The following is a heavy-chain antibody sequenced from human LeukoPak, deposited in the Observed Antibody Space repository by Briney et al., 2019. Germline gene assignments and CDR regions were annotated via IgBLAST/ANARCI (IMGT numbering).Heavy chain of an antibody. Sequence: GGSLRLSCAASGFTLSSYSMNWVRQAPGKGLEWVSYISSSSTIYYADSVKGRFTISRDNAKNSLYLQMNSLRAEDTAVYYCARDGGLGYWGQGTLVTVSS. CDR2: ISSSSTI. CDR1: GFTLSSYS. CDR3: ARDGGLGY. D-gene: IGHD3-16*01. V-gene: IGHV3-48*04. J-gene: IGHJ4*02.